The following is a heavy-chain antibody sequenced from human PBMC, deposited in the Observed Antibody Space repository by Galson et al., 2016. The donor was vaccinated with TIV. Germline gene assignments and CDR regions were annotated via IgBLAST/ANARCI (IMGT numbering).Heavy chain of an antibody. Sequence: SVKVSCKASGGIFSNFVISWVRQAPGQGLEWMGSINPIFGTANYAQKFQGRVPITADTSTSTFYIDLSSLRSEDTAIYYCARGRGYSFGSGSSYFDYWGQGSLVTVSS. J-gene: IGHJ4*02. CDR3: ARGRGYSFGSGSSYFDY. CDR1: GGIFSNFV. V-gene: IGHV1-69*06. CDR2: INPIFGTA. D-gene: IGHD3-10*01.